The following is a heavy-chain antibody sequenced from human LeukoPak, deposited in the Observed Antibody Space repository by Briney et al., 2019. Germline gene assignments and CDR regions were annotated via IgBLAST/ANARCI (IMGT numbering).Heavy chain of an antibody. V-gene: IGHV1-69*13. D-gene: IGHD1-26*01. CDR1: GGTFSSYA. CDR3: ASFATADAFDI. Sequence: SVKVSCKASGGTFSSYAISWVRQAAGQGLEWMGGIIPIFGTANYAQKFQGRVTITADESTSTAYMELSSLRSEDTAVYHCASFATADAFDIWGQGTMVTVSS. J-gene: IGHJ3*02. CDR2: IIPIFGTA.